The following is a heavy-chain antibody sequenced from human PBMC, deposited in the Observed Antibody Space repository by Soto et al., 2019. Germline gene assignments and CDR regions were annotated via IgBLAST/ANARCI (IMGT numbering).Heavy chain of an antibody. CDR1: GYTFTAYY. CDR3: ARGGGRGYNELDP. Sequence: QVQLEQSGAEVKKPGASVKVSCKASGYTFTAYYMHWVRQAPGQGLEWMGWINPNSGGTYHAQNFQGRVTMTRDTSTTTAYMELASLRSDDTAVYYCARGGGRGYNELDPWGHGTLVIVSS. J-gene: IGHJ5*02. CDR2: INPNSGGT. D-gene: IGHD5-12*01. V-gene: IGHV1-2*02.